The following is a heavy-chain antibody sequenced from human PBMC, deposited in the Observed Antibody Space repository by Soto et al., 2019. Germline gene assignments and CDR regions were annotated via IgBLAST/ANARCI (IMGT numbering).Heavy chain of an antibody. V-gene: IGHV4-34*01. Sequence: QVQLQQWGAGLLKPSETLSLTCAVYGGSFSGYYWSWIRQPPGKGLEWIGEINHSGSTNYNPSLKSRVTISVDTSKNQFSLKLSSVTAADTAVYYCARGYPRDGLDYWGQGTLATVSS. CDR3: ARGYPRDGLDY. CDR1: GGSFSGYY. CDR2: INHSGST. J-gene: IGHJ4*02.